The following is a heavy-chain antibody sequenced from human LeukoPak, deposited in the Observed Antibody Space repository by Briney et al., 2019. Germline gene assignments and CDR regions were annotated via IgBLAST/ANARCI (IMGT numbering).Heavy chain of an antibody. Sequence: SVKVSCKASGGTFSSYAISWVRQAPGQGLEWMGGIIPIFGTANYAQKFQGRVTITTDESTSTAYMELSSLRSEDTAVYYCARDGATREVYYYYYMDVWGKGTTVTVSS. CDR3: ARDGATREVYYYYYMDV. CDR1: GGTFSSYA. D-gene: IGHD5-12*01. V-gene: IGHV1-69*05. CDR2: IIPIFGTA. J-gene: IGHJ6*03.